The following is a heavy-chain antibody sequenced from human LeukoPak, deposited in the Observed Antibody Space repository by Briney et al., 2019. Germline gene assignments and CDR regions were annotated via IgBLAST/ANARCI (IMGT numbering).Heavy chain of an antibody. CDR1: GFTFSDSY. V-gene: IGHV3-11*03. CDR2: ISSSTIYT. D-gene: IGHD3-10*01. Sequence: GGALRLSCAASGFTFSDSYMSWLRQAPGKGLEWLSYISSSTIYTNYADSVKGRFTISRDNAKNSLYLQMNSLTVEDTALYYCASMVGGNYSSSGSFHQIDYWGQGTLVTVSS. J-gene: IGHJ4*02. CDR3: ASMVGGNYSSSGSFHQIDY.